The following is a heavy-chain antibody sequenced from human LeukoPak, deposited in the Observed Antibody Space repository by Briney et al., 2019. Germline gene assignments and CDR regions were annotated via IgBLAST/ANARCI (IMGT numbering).Heavy chain of an antibody. D-gene: IGHD3-3*01. Sequence: GGSLRLSCAASGFTFSSYWMSWVRQAPGKGLEWVANIKQDGSEKYYVDSVKGRFTISRDNAKNSLYLQMNSLRAEDTAVYYCARDPDFRSGYYYFDYWGQGTLVTVSS. J-gene: IGHJ4*02. CDR2: IKQDGSEK. V-gene: IGHV3-7*01. CDR1: GFTFSSYW. CDR3: ARDPDFRSGYYYFDY.